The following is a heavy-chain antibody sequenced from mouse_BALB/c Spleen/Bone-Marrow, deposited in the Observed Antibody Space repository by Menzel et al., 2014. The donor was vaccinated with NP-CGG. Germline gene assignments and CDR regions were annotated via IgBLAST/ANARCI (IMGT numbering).Heavy chain of an antibody. CDR3: ARSGSSSGYFDY. Sequence: EVKLVESGGGLVQPGGSRKLSCAASGFTFSSFGMHWVRQAPEKGLEWVAYISSGSSTIYHADTVMGRFTISRDNPKNTLFLQMTSLRSEDTAMYYCARSGSSSGYFDYWGRGTTLTVSS. D-gene: IGHD1-1*01. CDR1: GFTFSSFG. J-gene: IGHJ2*01. V-gene: IGHV5-17*02. CDR2: ISSGSSTI.